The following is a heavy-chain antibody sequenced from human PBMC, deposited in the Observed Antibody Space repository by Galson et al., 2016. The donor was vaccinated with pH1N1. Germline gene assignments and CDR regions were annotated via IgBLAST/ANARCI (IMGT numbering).Heavy chain of an antibody. J-gene: IGHJ4*02. CDR2: IGSNERTT. CDR3: TRDAGGYSDFDY. CDR1: GFTFSAYA. D-gene: IGHD1-26*01. Sequence: SLRLSCAAPGFTFSAYAMHWVRQAPGKGLEYVSVIGSNERTTYYADSVNGRFTISRDNSKNTVYLQMGSLRAEDMAVYYCTRDAGGYSDFDYWGQGTLVTVSS. V-gene: IGHV3-64*02.